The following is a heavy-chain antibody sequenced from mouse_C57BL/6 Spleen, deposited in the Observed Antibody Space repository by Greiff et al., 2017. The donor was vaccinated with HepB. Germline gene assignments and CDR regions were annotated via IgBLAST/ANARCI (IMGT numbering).Heavy chain of an antibody. V-gene: IGHV1-26*01. D-gene: IGHD2-3*01. J-gene: IGHJ3*01. CDR2: INPNNGGT. CDR1: GYTFTDYY. Sequence: VQLQQSGPELVKPGASVKISCKASGYTFTDYYMNWVKQSHGKSLEWIGDINPNNGGTSYNQKFKGKATLTVDKSSSTAYMELRSLTSEDSAVYYCARSPDGYYPAWFAYWGQGTLVTVSA. CDR3: ARSPDGYYPAWFAY.